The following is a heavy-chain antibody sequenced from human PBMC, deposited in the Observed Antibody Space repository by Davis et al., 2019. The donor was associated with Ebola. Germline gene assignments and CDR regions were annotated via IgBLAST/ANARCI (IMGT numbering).Heavy chain of an antibody. J-gene: IGHJ6*02. CDR3: AKAEEYYDFRSEYYFYYYYGLDV. V-gene: IGHV4-59*08. Sequence: SETLSLTCTVSGGSFIGHFWSWVRQAPGKGLEFIGSVYYSGNTNYSPSLKSRVTISADTSKNKFSLKLTSVTAADTAVYYCAKAEEYYDFRSEYYFYYYYGLDVWGQGTTVTVSS. CDR1: GGSFIGHF. CDR2: VYYSGNT. D-gene: IGHD3-3*01.